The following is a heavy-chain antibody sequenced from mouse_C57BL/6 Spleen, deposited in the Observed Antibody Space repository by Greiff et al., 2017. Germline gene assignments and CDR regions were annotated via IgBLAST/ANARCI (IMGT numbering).Heavy chain of an antibody. D-gene: IGHD1-1*02. V-gene: IGHV1-72*01. CDR1: GYTFTSYW. Sequence: QVQLQQPGAELVKPGASVKLSCKASGYTFTSYWMHWVKQRPGRGLEWIGRIDPTSGGTKYNEKFKSKATLTVDKPSSTAYMQRSSVTSEDSAVYNCARLVGRAYYFDYWGQGTTLTVSS. CDR2: IDPTSGGT. CDR3: ARLVGRAYYFDY. J-gene: IGHJ2*01.